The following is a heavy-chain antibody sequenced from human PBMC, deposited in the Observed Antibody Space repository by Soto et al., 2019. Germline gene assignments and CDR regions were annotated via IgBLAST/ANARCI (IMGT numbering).Heavy chain of an antibody. CDR1: GFTFSSYS. V-gene: IGHV3-21*04. CDR2: ISSSSSYT. J-gene: IGHJ6*02. Sequence: GRSLRLSCAASGFTFSSYSMNWVRQAPGKGLEWVSSISSSSSYTYYADSVKGRFTISRDNAKNSLYLQMNSPRAEDTAVYYCKGVGRYGYYCCYGMDVWGQGTMVTGSS. CDR3: KGVGRYGYYCCYGMDV. D-gene: IGHD5-18*01.